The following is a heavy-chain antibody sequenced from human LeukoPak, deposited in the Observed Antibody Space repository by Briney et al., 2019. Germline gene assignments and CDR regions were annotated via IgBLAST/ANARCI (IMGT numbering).Heavy chain of an antibody. CDR1: GYTFTGFY. J-gene: IGHJ4*02. Sequence: GASVKVSCKASGYTFTGFYMHWVRQAPGQGLEWMGWINPHSAATGYAQKFLGRVTMTRDMSISTIYMELTRLRSDDTALYYCARWDGYSSSPDYWGQGTLVTVSS. CDR3: ARWDGYSSSPDY. V-gene: IGHV1-2*02. D-gene: IGHD6-13*01. CDR2: INPHSAAT.